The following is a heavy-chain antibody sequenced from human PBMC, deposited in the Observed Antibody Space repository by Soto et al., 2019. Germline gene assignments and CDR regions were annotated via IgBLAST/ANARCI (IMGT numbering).Heavy chain of an antibody. CDR1: GFTFSSYW. V-gene: IGHV3-7*01. D-gene: IGHD1-1*01. CDR2: IKQDGSEK. CDR3: ARRLEYYYYGMDV. Sequence: PGGSLRLSCAASGFTFSSYWMSWVRQAPGKGLEWVANIKQDGSEKYYVDSVKGRFTISRDNAKNSLYLQMNSLRAEDTAVYYCARRLEYYYYGMDVWGQGTTVTVYS. J-gene: IGHJ6*02.